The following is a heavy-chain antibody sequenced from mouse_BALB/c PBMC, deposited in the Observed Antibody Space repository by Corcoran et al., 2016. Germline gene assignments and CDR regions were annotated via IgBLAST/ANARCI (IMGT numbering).Heavy chain of an antibody. Sequence: QVQLQQPGAELVKPGAPVKLSCKASGYTFTSYWMNWVKQRPGRGLEWIGRIDPSDSETHYNQKFKDKATLTVDKSSSTAYIQLSSLTSEDSAVYYCARWVVRYGGYFDYWGQGTTLTVSS. CDR2: IDPSDSET. V-gene: IGHV1-69*02. J-gene: IGHJ2*01. CDR3: ARWVVRYGGYFDY. D-gene: IGHD1-1*01. CDR1: GYTFTSYW.